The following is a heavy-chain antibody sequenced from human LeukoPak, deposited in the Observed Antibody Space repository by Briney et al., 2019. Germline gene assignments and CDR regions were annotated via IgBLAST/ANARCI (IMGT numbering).Heavy chain of an antibody. J-gene: IGHJ5*02. Sequence: GGSLRLSCEGSGFPFATYWMAWVRQAPGKGLEWVGSIKHDGREEHYVDSIKGRFTISRDNGKNSVHLQMKNLRVEDTAMYYCSREFHPWGQGTLVIVSS. CDR3: SREFHP. V-gene: IGHV3-7*01. CDR2: IKHDGREE. CDR1: GFPFATYW.